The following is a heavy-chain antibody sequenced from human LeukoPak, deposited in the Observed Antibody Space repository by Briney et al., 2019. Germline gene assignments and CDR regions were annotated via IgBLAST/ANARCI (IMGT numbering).Heavy chain of an antibody. J-gene: IGHJ4*02. Sequence: SITSSSSDISYPASVKGRFTLSRDNPKNSLYLRMNSLRVEDTAVYYCAREFYYGSGSDYWGQGTLVTVSS. D-gene: IGHD3-10*01. CDR2: ITSSSSDI. CDR3: AREFYYGSGSDY. V-gene: IGHV3-21*01.